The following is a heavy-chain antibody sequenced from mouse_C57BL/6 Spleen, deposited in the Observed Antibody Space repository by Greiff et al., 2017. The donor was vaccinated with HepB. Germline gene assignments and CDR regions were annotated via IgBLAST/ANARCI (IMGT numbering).Heavy chain of an antibody. D-gene: IGHD1-1*01. CDR1: GYTFTSYW. CDR2: IYPSDSET. J-gene: IGHJ2*01. CDR3: AREHITTVVAPFDY. Sequence: VQLQQPGAELVRPGSSVKLSCKASGYTFTSYWMDWVKQRPGQGLEWIGNIYPSDSETHYNQKFKDKATLTVDKSSSTAYMQLSSLTSEDSAVYYCAREHITTVVAPFDYWGQGTTLTVSS. V-gene: IGHV1-61*01.